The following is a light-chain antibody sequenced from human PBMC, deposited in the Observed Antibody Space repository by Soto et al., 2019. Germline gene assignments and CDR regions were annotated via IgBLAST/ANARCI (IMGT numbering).Light chain of an antibody. V-gene: IGLV2-14*01. CDR2: AVT. Sequence: QSALTYPSSASGSHGPSITTSCTVTSSDVGGYNYVSWYQQHPGKAPKLITYAVTNRPSGVSIRFSGSKSGNTASLTISGLQAEDEADYYCCSYKSSTTCVFGPGTKV. J-gene: IGLJ1*01. CDR1: SSDVGGYNY. CDR3: CSYKSSTTCV.